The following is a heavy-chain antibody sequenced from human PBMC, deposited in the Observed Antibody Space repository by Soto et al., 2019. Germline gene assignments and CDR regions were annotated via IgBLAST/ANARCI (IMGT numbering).Heavy chain of an antibody. CDR2: ISGSGGST. CDR1: GFPFSSYA. D-gene: IGHD3-16*01. CDR3: ARERGGSYYYMDV. Sequence: GGSLRLSCAASGFPFSSYAMSWVRQAPGKGLEWVSAISGSGGSTYYADSVKGRFTISRDNSKNTLYLQMNSLRAEDTAVYYCARERGGSYYYMDVWGKGTTVTVSS. J-gene: IGHJ6*03. V-gene: IGHV3-23*01.